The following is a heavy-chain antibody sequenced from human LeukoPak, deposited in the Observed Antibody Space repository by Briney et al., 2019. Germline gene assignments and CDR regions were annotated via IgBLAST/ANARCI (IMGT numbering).Heavy chain of an antibody. CDR1: GFTFSSYS. D-gene: IGHD1-20*01. CDR2: ISSSSSTI. V-gene: IGHV3-48*01. Sequence: GGSLRLSCAASGFTFSSYSMNWVRQAPGKGLEWVSYISSSSSTIYYADSVKGRFTISRDNAKNSLYLQMNSLRAEDTAVYYCARAPRFDITGSLPFDYWGQGTLVTVSS. J-gene: IGHJ4*02. CDR3: ARAPRFDITGSLPFDY.